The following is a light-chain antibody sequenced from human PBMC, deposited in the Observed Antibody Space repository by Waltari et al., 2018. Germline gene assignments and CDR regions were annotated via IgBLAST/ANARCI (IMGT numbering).Light chain of an antibody. J-gene: IGLJ2*01. Sequence: QSVLTQPPSVSGAPGQRVTISCTGSSSNIGAGYDVHWYQHLPGTAPKLLIYDNYYRPSGVPDRFSGSRSVTSASLAITGLQADDEADYYCQSYDSSLSGSGVVFGGGTKLTVL. CDR1: SSNIGAGYD. CDR3: QSYDSSLSGSGVV. V-gene: IGLV1-40*01. CDR2: DNY.